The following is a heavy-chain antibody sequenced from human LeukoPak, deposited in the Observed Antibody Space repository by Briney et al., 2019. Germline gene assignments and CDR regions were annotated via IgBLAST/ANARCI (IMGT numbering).Heavy chain of an antibody. Sequence: GGSLRLSCAASGFTFSRYGMHWVRQAPGKALEWVTLISYDGTSEYYADSVKGRFTISRDNSKNTLYVQMNSLRVEDTAVYYCAKGDYGDLPDYWGQGTLVTVSS. CDR3: AKGDYGDLPDY. CDR2: ISYDGTSE. D-gene: IGHD4-17*01. V-gene: IGHV3-30*18. J-gene: IGHJ4*02. CDR1: GFTFSRYG.